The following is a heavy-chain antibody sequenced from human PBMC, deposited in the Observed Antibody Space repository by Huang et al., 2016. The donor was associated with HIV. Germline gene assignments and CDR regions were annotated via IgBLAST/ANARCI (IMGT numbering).Heavy chain of an antibody. J-gene: IGHJ6*02. V-gene: IGHV3-7*01. D-gene: IGHD1-7*01. CDR2: IKQDEREK. CDR1: TFTFGAYW. Sequence: VESGGRLVQPGGSIRLSCVGSTFTFGAYWMSWVRQSPGKGLEWVANIKQDEREKYYVESGKCRFNISRDNAKKVLFLEMNNVRVEDTATYYCATKTAAMDIWGQGTTVTVS. CDR3: ATKTAAMDI.